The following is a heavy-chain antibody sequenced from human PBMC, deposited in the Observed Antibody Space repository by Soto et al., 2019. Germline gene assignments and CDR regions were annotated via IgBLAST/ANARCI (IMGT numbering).Heavy chain of an antibody. V-gene: IGHV1-2*04. D-gene: IGHD3-3*01. CDR2: INPNSGGT. CDR1: GYTFTRYY. CDR3: ASSTIFGVLTYYLDY. J-gene: IGHJ4*02. Sequence: ASVKVSCKASGYTFTRYYMHWVRQAPGQGLEWMGWINPNSGGTNYAQKFQGWVTMTRDTSISTAYMELSRLRSDDTAVYYCASSTIFGVLTYYLDYWGQGTLVTVSS.